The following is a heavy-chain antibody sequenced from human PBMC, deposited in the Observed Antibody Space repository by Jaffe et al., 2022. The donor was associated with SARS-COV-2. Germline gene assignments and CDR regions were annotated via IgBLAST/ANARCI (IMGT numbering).Heavy chain of an antibody. CDR2: ITWDGIGT. D-gene: IGHD3-10*01. CDR1: GFTFDDYN. V-gene: IGHV3-43*01. CDR3: ARDGVGGRGDNWLDP. J-gene: IGHJ5*02. Sequence: EVHLVESGGVVVQPGGSLRLSCAASGFTFDDYNMHWVRQPPGKALEWVSLITWDGIGTYYSDSVRGRFTISRDNSENSLYLEMNSLRTEDTALYYCARDGVGGRGDNWLDPWGQGTLVTVSS.